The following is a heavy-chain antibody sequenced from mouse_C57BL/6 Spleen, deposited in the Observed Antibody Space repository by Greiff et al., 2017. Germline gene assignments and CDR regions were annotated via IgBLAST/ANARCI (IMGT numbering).Heavy chain of an antibody. V-gene: IGHV1-61*01. J-gene: IGHJ3*01. D-gene: IGHD1-1*01. CDR3: ARGDYGSSWFAY. CDR1: GYTFTSYW. CDR2: IYPSDSET. Sequence: QVQLQQPGAELVRPGSSVKLSCKASGYTFTSYWMDWVKQRPGQGLEWIGNIYPSDSETHYNQKFKDKATLTVDKSSSTAYMQLSSLTSEDSAVYYCARGDYGSSWFAYWGQGTLVNVSA.